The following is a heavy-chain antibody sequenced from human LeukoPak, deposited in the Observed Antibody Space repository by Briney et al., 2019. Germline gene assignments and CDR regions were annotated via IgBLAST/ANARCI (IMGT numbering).Heavy chain of an antibody. CDR1: GYTFTGYY. V-gene: IGHV1-2*02. D-gene: IGHD6-13*01. CDR3: ARDSYSSSWYGRNNPPGY. J-gene: IGHJ4*02. CDR2: INPNSGGT. Sequence: ASVKVSCKASGYTFTGYYMHWVRQAPGQGLEWMGWINPNSGGTGYAQKFQGRVTMTRNTSISTAYMELSSLRSEDTAVYYCARDSYSSSWYGRNNPPGYWGQGTLVTVSS.